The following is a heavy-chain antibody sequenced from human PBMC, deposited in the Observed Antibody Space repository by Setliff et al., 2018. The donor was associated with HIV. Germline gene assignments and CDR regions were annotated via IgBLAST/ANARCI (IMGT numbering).Heavy chain of an antibody. V-gene: IGHV4-59*02. D-gene: IGHD2-15*01. CDR3: ARVDCSGGSCYSPAY. Sequence: SETLSLTCSVSSGSVSGYYWGWIRQPPGKKLEWIGYIHSSGSTHYNLALMSRVTISMDTSKNQFSLNLTSVTAADTAVYYCARVDCSGGSCYSPAYWGQGTLVTVSS. CDR1: SGSVSGYY. J-gene: IGHJ4*02. CDR2: IHSSGST.